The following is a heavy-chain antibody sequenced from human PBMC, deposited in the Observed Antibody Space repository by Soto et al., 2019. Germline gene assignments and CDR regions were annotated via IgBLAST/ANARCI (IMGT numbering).Heavy chain of an antibody. J-gene: IGHJ4*02. CDR2: IHHSGST. D-gene: IGHD4-17*01. CDR1: GGSFTDYF. CDR3: ARLTPTVTRFDY. Sequence: QVQLQQWGAGLLKPSETLSLTCTVYGGSFTDYFWDWIRQSPGKGLAWIGEIHHSGSTKYNPSLNSRVTLSIDTSKKQFSLHLSSVTAADTAVYYCARLTPTVTRFDYWCQGPLVTVS. V-gene: IGHV4-34*01.